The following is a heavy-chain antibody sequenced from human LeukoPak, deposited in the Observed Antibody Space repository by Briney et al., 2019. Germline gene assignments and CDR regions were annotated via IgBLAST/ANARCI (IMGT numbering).Heavy chain of an antibody. J-gene: IGHJ4*02. V-gene: IGHV3-23*01. CDR1: GFTFTSYA. CDR2: INDNGVTT. D-gene: IGHD6-6*01. Sequence: GGSLRLSCAASGFTFTSYAMSWVRQVPRKGLEWVSDINDNGVTTFYADSVKGRFTIFRGNSKNRLYLQMNSLRAEDTAVYYCAKKLGSSPGDFFDYWGQGILVTVSS. CDR3: AKKLGSSPGDFFDY.